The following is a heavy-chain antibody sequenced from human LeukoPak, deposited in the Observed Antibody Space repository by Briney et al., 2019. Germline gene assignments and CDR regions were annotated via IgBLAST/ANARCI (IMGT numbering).Heavy chain of an antibody. V-gene: IGHV4-34*01. D-gene: IGHD6-19*01. CDR1: GGSFSGYY. CDR3: ARAVAGTTKTFDY. Sequence: SEILSLTCAVYGGSFSGYYWSWIRQPPGKGLEWIGEINHSGSTNYNPSLKSRVTISVDTSKNQFSLKLSSVTAADTAVYYCARAVAGTTKTFDYWGQGTLVTVSS. J-gene: IGHJ4*02. CDR2: INHSGST.